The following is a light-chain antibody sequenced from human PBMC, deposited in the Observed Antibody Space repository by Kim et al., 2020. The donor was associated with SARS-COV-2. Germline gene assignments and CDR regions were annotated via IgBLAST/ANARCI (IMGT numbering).Light chain of an antibody. CDR1: QSISSW. CDR2: KAS. Sequence: DIQMTQSPSTLSASVGDRVTITCRASQSISSWLAWYQQKPGKAPKLLIYKASSLESGVPSRFGGSESGTEFTLTISSLQPDDFATYYCQQHNSYPVTFGGGTKVDIK. CDR3: QQHNSYPVT. J-gene: IGKJ4*01. V-gene: IGKV1-5*03.